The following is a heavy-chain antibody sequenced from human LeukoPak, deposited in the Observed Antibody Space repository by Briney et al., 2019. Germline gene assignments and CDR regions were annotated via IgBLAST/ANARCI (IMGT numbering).Heavy chain of an antibody. V-gene: IGHV4-59*01. CDR2: INYSGST. CDR1: GGSLSSYY. J-gene: IGHJ4*02. Sequence: PSETLSLTRTLSGGSLSSYYRSWIRPPPRKGVGWVAYINYSGSTNYNPSLKRRVTISVDTSKNQFSLKLSSVTAADTAVYYCARGRDGYNWDFDYWGQGTLVTVSS. D-gene: IGHD5-24*01. CDR3: ARGRDGYNWDFDY.